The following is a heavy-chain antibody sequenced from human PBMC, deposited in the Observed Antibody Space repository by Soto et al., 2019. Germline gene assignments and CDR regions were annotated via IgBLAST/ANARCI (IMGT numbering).Heavy chain of an antibody. CDR3: ASSPYLGPGEPFDY. D-gene: IGHD2-21*01. Sequence: PGGSLRLSCAASGFTFSSYGMHWVRQAPGKGLEWVAVISYDGSNKYYADSVKGRFTISRDNSKNTLYLQMNSLRAEDTAVYYCASSPYLGPGEPFDYWGQGTLVTVSS. CDR1: GFTFSSYG. CDR2: ISYDGSNK. J-gene: IGHJ4*02. V-gene: IGHV3-30*03.